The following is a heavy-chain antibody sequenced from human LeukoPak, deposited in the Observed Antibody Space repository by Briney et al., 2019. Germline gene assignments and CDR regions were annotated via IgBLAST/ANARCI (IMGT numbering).Heavy chain of an antibody. D-gene: IGHD1-26*01. CDR2: IYYSGST. CDR1: GGYISSYY. Sequence: SETLSLTCTVSGGYISSYYWSWIRQPPGKGLEWIGYIYYSGSTNYNPSLKSRVTISVDTSKNQFSLKLSSVTAADTAVYYCARTSIVGATVFDYWGQGTLVTVSS. J-gene: IGHJ4*02. V-gene: IGHV4-59*01. CDR3: ARTSIVGATVFDY.